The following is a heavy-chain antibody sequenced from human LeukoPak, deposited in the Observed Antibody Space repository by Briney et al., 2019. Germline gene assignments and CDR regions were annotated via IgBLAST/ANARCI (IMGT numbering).Heavy chain of an antibody. Sequence: ASVKVSCKASGYTFTDYYMHWVRQAPGQGLEWLGWINPNSGGTRYAEEFRGRVTMTRDTSFSIAYMELSSLRSDDTAVYYCARDGLLSLYQPPEFSYYYYYMDVWGKATTVTASS. CDR3: ARDGLLSLYQPPEFSYYYYYMDV. D-gene: IGHD2-2*01. J-gene: IGHJ6*03. CDR2: INPNSGGT. CDR1: GYTFTDYY. V-gene: IGHV1-2*02.